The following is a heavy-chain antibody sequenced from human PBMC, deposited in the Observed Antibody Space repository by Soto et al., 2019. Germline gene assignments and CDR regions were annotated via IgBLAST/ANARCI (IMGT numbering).Heavy chain of an antibody. D-gene: IGHD3-10*01. CDR1: GFTFSSYW. V-gene: IGHV3-7*01. CDR3: ARDRMKVMVRGVTFYMDV. J-gene: IGHJ6*03. Sequence: GGSLRLSCAASGFTFSSYWMSWVRQAPGKGLEWVANIKQDGSEKYYVDSVKGRFTISRDNAKNSLYLQMNSLRAEDTAVYYCARDRMKVMVRGVTFYMDVWGKGTTVTVSS. CDR2: IKQDGSEK.